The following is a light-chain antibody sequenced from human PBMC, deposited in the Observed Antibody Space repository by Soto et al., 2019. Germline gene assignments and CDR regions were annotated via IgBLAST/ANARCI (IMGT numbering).Light chain of an antibody. CDR3: QQYANWSRAWT. Sequence: EIVMTQSPATLSVSPGERATLSCRASQSVSSNLAWYQQKPGQAPRLLIYGASTRATGIPARFSGRGSGTDFAPKFGTPHSEDIAVYYSQQYANWSRAWTFGQGTKVVI. CDR1: QSVSSN. J-gene: IGKJ1*01. CDR2: GAS. V-gene: IGKV3-15*01.